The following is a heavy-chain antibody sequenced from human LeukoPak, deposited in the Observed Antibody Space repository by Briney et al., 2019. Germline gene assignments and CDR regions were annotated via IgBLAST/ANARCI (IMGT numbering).Heavy chain of an antibody. V-gene: IGHV3-33*01. CDR3: ARRITMIVVVTEHDAFDI. D-gene: IGHD3-22*01. CDR2: IWYDGSNE. J-gene: IGHJ3*02. CDR1: GFTFSSYG. Sequence: PGRSLRLSCAASGFTFSSYGMPWVRQAPGKGLEWVAVIWYDGSNEYYADSVKGRFTISRDNSKNTLYLQMNSLRAEDTAVYYCARRITMIVVVTEHDAFDIWGQGTMVTVSS.